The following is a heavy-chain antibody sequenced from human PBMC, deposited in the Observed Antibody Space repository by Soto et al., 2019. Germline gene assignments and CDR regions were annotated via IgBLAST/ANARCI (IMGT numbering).Heavy chain of an antibody. D-gene: IGHD3-10*01. V-gene: IGHV3-74*01. Sequence: EVQLVESGGGLVQPGGSLRLSCAASGFTFSGSWMHWVRQAPGKGLIWVSRINGDGSGTSYADFVKGRFTISRDNAKNTRFLQMNGLRAEDTAVYYCARGIFGSGTANDYWGQGTLVTFSA. CDR1: GFTFSGSW. J-gene: IGHJ4*02. CDR3: ARGIFGSGTANDY. CDR2: INGDGSGT.